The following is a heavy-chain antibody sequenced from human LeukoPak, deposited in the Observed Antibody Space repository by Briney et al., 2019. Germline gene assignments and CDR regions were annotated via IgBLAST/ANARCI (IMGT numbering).Heavy chain of an antibody. D-gene: IGHD5-24*01. CDR2: ISGSVSTK. J-gene: IGHJ5*01. CDR3: AKVGSHGTPLWFDS. Sequence: GGSLRLSCAASGFTFSSYSMNWVRQAPGKGLEWVSGISGSVSTKYYADSVKARFTISRDNSKNTLYLQMKSLRAADTAVYYCAKVGSHGTPLWFDSWGQGTLVTVSS. V-gene: IGHV3-23*01. CDR1: GFTFSSYS.